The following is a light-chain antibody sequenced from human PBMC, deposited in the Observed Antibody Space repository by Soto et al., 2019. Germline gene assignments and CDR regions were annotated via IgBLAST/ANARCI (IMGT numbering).Light chain of an antibody. V-gene: IGKV1-5*01. CDR3: QQDNIYST. J-gene: IGKJ1*01. CDR2: DAS. CDR1: QSCNTW. Sequence: DTHMPPFPSTLSASVGDRVSITFRDSQSCNTWLACYQQNPEKAPKLLIYDASNVQRGVPSRFSGSGSETEFTLTISILHPDYFAAYYCQQDNIYSTFGQGTKVDI.